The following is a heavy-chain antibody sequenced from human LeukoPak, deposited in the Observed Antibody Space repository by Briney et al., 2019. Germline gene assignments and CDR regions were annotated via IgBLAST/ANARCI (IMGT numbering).Heavy chain of an antibody. V-gene: IGHV4-59*12. J-gene: IGHJ6*02. Sequence: SETLSLTCTVSDGSISSYYWSWIRQPPGKGLEWIGYIYYSGSTYYNPSLKSRVTISVDTSKNQFSLKLSSVTAADTAVYYCASLLWFGEFVYYYGMDVWGQGTTVTVSS. CDR2: IYYSGST. CDR1: DGSISSYY. CDR3: ASLLWFGEFVYYYGMDV. D-gene: IGHD3-10*01.